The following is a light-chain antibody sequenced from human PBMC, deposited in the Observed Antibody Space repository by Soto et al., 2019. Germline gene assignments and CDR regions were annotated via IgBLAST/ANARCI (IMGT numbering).Light chain of an antibody. V-gene: IGLV1-40*01. Sequence: QAVVTQPPSVSGVPGQRVTISCTGSSSNIGAGYDVHWYQQFPGKAPKLLIYGNSNRPSGVPDRFSGSKSATSASLAVTGLQAEDEADYYCQSYDSSLSGAIFGGGTKLTVL. CDR1: SSNIGAGYD. CDR2: GNS. J-gene: IGLJ2*01. CDR3: QSYDSSLSGAI.